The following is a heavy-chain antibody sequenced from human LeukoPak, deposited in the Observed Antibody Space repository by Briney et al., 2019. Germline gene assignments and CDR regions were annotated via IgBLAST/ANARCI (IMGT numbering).Heavy chain of an antibody. D-gene: IGHD1-26*01. CDR1: GFTVSSFE. J-gene: IGHJ4*02. CDR3: ARDPWELLVGEPGGFDY. Sequence: GGSLRLSCAASGFTVSSFEMNWVSQAPGKGLEWVSYISSSGSTIYYADSVKGPFTISRDNAKNSLYLQMNSLRAEDTAVYYCARDPWELLVGEPGGFDYWGQGTLVTVSS. V-gene: IGHV3-48*03. CDR2: ISSSGSTI.